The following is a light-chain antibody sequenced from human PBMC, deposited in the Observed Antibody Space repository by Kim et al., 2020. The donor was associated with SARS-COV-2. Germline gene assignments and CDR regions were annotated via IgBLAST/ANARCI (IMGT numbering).Light chain of an antibody. CDR3: HQYGSSPPYS. CDR2: GTS. J-gene: IGKJ2*03. CDR1: QSVSSSF. V-gene: IGKV3-20*01. Sequence: EIVLTQSPGTLSLSPGERATLACRASQSVSSSFLAWYLHKPGQAPRLLIYGTSNRATGIPDSFNGSGSGTDFTLTISRLEPEDFAVYYCHQYGSSPPYSFGQGTKLEI.